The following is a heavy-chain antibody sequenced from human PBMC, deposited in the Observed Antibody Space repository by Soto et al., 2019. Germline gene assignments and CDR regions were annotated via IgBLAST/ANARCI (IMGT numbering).Heavy chain of an antibody. CDR2: INAYNGNT. Sequence: QVQLVQSGAEMKKPGASVKVSCKASGFTFASYAISWMRQAPGQGLEWMGWINAYNGNTHYAQKLQGRVTLTTDTSTSTAYMELRSLRSDDTAVYYCARDPPPPDYWGQGTLVTVSS. J-gene: IGHJ4*02. V-gene: IGHV1-18*01. CDR1: GFTFASYA. CDR3: ARDPPPPDY.